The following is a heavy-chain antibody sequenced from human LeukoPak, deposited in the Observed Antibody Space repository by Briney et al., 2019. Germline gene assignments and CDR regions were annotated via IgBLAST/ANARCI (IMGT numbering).Heavy chain of an antibody. J-gene: IGHJ4*02. D-gene: IGHD5-18*01. CDR1: GFTFSSYA. CDR3: ASEGELGYGYFY. CDR2: ISYDGSNK. Sequence: GGSLRLSCAASGFTFSSYAMHWVRQAPGKGLEWVAVISYDGSNKYYADSVKGRFTISRDNAKNSLYLQMNSLRAEDTAVYYCASEGELGYGYFYWGQGTLVTVSS. V-gene: IGHV3-30-3*01.